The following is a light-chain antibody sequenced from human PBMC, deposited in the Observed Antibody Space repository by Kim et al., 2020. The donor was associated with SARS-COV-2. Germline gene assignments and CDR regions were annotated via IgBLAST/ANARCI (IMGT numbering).Light chain of an antibody. J-gene: IGKJ1*01. CDR2: AAS. V-gene: IGKV1-27*01. CDR1: QGISNY. CDR3: QKYDTAPWT. Sequence: ASVGDGVTITCRAGQGISNYLAWYQQKPGEAPKLLIYAASTLQFGVSTRFSGSGSGTEFTLTISDLQPEDVATYYCQKYDTAPWTFGHGTKVDIK.